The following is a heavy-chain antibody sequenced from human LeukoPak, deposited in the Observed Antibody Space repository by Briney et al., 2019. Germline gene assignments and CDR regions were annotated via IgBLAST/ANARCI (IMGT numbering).Heavy chain of an antibody. CDR3: AAGYCTNGVCYSLDY. J-gene: IGHJ4*02. CDR2: INPNSGGT. V-gene: IGHV1-2*02. D-gene: IGHD2-8*01. CDR1: GYTFTGYY. Sequence: ASVKVSCKASGYTFTGYYMHWVRQAPGQGLEWMGWINPNSGGTNYAQKFQGRVTMTRDTSISTAYMELSRLRSDDTAVYYCAAGYCTNGVCYSLDYWAREPWSPSPQ.